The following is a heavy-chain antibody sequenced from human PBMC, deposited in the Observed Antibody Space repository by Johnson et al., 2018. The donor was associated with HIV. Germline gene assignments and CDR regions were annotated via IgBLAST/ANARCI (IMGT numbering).Heavy chain of an antibody. CDR3: ARGRRIQLWLLADAFDI. J-gene: IGHJ3*02. CDR2: IRYDGSNK. D-gene: IGHD5-18*01. V-gene: IGHV3-30*02. CDR1: GFTFSSYG. Sequence: VQLVESGGGVVQPGGSLRLSCAASGFTFSSYGMHWVRQAPGKGLEWVAFIRYDGSNKYYADSVKGRFTISRDNSKNTLYLQMNSLRAEDTAVYYCARGRRIQLWLLADAFDIWGQGTMVTVSS.